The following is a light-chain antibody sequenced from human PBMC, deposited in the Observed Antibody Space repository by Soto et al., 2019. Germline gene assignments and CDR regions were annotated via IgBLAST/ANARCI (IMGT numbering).Light chain of an antibody. V-gene: IGKV1-5*01. CDR1: QSISNW. Sequence: DIQMTQSPSTLSASVGDRVTITCRASQSISNWLAWYQQKPGTSPKLLIFDASTLESGVPSRFSGSGSGTEFTLTITSLQSEDFATYYCLQHHSYPPTFGQGTKVDI. CDR3: LQHHSYPPT. J-gene: IGKJ1*01. CDR2: DAS.